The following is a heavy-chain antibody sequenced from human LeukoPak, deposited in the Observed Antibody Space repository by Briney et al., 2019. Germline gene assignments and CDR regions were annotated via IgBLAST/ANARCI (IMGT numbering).Heavy chain of an antibody. CDR3: ARGGFYDSSGYYRLGGDY. Sequence: GGSLRLSCAASGFSFSSYRMKGVGQAPGKGLEWLSYISSSSSTIYYADSVKGRFTISRDNAKNSLYLQMNSLRAEDTAVYYCARGGFYDSSGYYRLGGDYWGQGTLVTVSS. CDR2: ISSSSSTI. J-gene: IGHJ4*02. CDR1: GFSFSSYR. V-gene: IGHV3-48*01. D-gene: IGHD3-22*01.